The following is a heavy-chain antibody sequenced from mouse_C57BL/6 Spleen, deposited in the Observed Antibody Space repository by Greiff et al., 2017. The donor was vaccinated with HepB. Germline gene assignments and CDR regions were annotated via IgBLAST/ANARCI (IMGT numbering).Heavy chain of an antibody. CDR2: ISYDGSN. CDR1: GYSITSGYY. Sequence: EVQRVESGPGLVKPSQSLSLTCSVTGYSITSGYYWNWIRQFPGNKLEWMGYISYDGSNNYNPSLKNRISITRDTSKNQFFLKLNSVTTEDTATYYCARGGLGSAMDYWGQGTSVTVSS. D-gene: IGHD3-3*01. CDR3: ARGGLGSAMDY. J-gene: IGHJ4*01. V-gene: IGHV3-6*01.